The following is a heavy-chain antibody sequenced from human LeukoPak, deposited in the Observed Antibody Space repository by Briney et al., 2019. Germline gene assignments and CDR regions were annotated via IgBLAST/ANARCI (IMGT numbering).Heavy chain of an antibody. CDR1: GFTFSSYA. D-gene: IGHD6-13*01. CDR3: AKDGSSSWYFDY. V-gene: IGHV3-23*01. Sequence: GGSLRLSCAASGFTFSSYAMSGVGPARGKGVEWVSAISGSGGSAYYADSVKGRFTITRDNSKNTLYLQMNSLRAEDTAVYYCAKDGSSSWYFDYWGQGTLVTVSS. J-gene: IGHJ4*02. CDR2: ISGSGGSA.